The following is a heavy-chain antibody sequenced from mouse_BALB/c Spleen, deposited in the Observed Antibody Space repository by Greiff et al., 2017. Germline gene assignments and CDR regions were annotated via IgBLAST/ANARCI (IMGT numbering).Heavy chain of an antibody. V-gene: IGHV7-3*02. CDR2: IRNKANGYTT. J-gene: IGHJ4*01. D-gene: IGHD1-1*01. CDR3: ARDYYGSSYDAMDY. CDR1: GFTFTDYY. Sequence: EVKLMESGGGLVQPGGSLRLSCATSGFTFTDYYMSWVRQPPGKALEWLGFIRNKANGYTTEYSASVKGRFTISRDNSQSILYLQMNTLRAEDSATYYCARDYYGSSYDAMDYWGQGTSVTVSS.